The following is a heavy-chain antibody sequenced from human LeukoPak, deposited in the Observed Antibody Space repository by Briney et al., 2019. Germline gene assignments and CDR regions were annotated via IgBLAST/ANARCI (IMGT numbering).Heavy chain of an antibody. V-gene: IGHV1-69*13. Sequence: SVKVSCKTSGGTFNTNGISWLRQAPGQYLEWMGGILPIFGRTDYAQKFQGRVTITADESRSTAYMEVTSLTSDDTAVYYCARDLLPMTVFGVVNDWGQGTLVIASS. CDR2: ILPIFGRT. CDR3: ARDLLPMTVFGVVND. J-gene: IGHJ4*02. CDR1: GGTFNTNG. D-gene: IGHD3-3*01.